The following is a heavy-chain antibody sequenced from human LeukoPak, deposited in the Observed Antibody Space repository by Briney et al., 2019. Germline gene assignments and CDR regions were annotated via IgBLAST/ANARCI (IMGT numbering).Heavy chain of an antibody. CDR1: GYTFTVYY. V-gene: IGHV1-2*02. J-gene: IGHJ6*03. CDR3: ARRSHMDV. CDR2: IIPNSGGT. Sequence: ASVKVSCKASGYTFTVYYIHWLRQAPGQGLEWMGWIIPNSGGTNYAQKFQDRVTMTRDTAISTAYMELSSLTYDDTAVYYCARRSHMDVWGKGTTVTVSS.